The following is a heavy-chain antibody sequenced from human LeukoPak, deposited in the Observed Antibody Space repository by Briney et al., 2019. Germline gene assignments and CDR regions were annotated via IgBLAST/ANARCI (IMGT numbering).Heavy chain of an antibody. CDR2: IYQGGST. CDR3: ARVFSYYDILTGYALYYFDH. CDR1: GYSISSGYY. D-gene: IGHD3-9*01. V-gene: IGHV4-38-2*02. J-gene: IGHJ4*02. Sequence: SETLSLTCTVSGYSISSGYYWGWVRQPPGKGLEWIGSIYQGGSTYHNPSLKSRVTISVDTSKNQFSLKLSSVTAADTAMYYCARVFSYYDILTGYALYYFDHWGQGTLVTVSS.